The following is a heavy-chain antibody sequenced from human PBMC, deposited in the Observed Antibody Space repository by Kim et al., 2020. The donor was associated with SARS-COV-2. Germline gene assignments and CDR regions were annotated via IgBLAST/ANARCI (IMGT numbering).Heavy chain of an antibody. CDR3: ARGNYYESVSLSDYYNGMDV. CDR1: GLSFDSAA. Sequence: GGSLRLSCAASGLSFDSAAMNWVRQAPGKGLEWVAAISYDGRNKEYADSVKGRFTISRDNPKSTLYLQMNSLRAEDTAVYYCARGNYYESVSLSDYYNGMDVWGQGTTVTVSS. V-gene: IGHV3-30-3*01. D-gene: IGHD3-10*01. J-gene: IGHJ6*02. CDR2: ISYDGRNK.